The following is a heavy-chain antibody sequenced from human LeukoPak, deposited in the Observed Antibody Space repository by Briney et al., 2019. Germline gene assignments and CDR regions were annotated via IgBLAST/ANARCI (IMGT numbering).Heavy chain of an antibody. CDR1: GFTFTNCW. J-gene: IGHJ5*02. Sequence: PGGSLRLSCAASGFTFTNCWMIWVRQAPGKGLEWVANINEDGSKKYYVGSVEGRFTIPRDNAKNSVFLQMNSLRAEDTAMYYCASSSYSSSSSWGQGTLVTVSS. D-gene: IGHD6-6*01. CDR3: ASSSYSSSSS. V-gene: IGHV3-7*01. CDR2: INEDGSKK.